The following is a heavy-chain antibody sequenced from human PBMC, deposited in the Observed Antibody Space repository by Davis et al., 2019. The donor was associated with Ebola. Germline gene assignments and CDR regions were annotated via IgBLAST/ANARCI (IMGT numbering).Heavy chain of an antibody. CDR1: GDSMSNFY. D-gene: IGHD6-13*01. Sequence: MPGGSLRLSCTVSGDSMSNFYWNWIRQPPGNVLSWFGYISYSGSTNYNPSLKSRVTISVDRSKNQFSLRMSSVTAADTAVYYVARRSSSREAAVTSHDYWGQGTLVTVSS. J-gene: IGHJ4*02. CDR3: ARRSSSREAAVTSHDY. V-gene: IGHV4-59*08. CDR2: ISYSGST.